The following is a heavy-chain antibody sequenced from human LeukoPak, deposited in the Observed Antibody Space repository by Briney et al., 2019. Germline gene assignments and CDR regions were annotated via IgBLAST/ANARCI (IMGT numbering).Heavy chain of an antibody. J-gene: IGHJ4*02. CDR2: ISSSSSYI. V-gene: IGHV3-21*01. D-gene: IGHD3-10*01. CDR3: ARALLWFGESNYFDY. CDR1: GFTFSSYS. Sequence: GGSLRLSCAASGFTFSSYSMNWVRQAPGKGLEWVSSISSSSSYIYYADSVKGRFTISRDNAKNSLYLQMNSLRAEDTAAYYCARALLWFGESNYFDYWGQGTLVTVSS.